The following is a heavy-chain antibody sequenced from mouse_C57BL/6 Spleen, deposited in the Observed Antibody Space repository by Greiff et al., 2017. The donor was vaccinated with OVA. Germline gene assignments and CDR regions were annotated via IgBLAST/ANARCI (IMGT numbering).Heavy chain of an antibody. J-gene: IGHJ2*01. CDR3: ARSPTTVVPDY. Sequence: QVQLQQSGPELVKPGASVKISCKASGYAFSSSWMNWVKQRPGKGLEWIGRIYPGDGDTNYNGKFKGKATLTADKSSSTAYMQLSSLTSEDSAVYFWARSPTTVVPDYWGQGTTLTVSS. CDR2: IYPGDGDT. CDR1: GYAFSSSW. D-gene: IGHD1-1*01. V-gene: IGHV1-82*01.